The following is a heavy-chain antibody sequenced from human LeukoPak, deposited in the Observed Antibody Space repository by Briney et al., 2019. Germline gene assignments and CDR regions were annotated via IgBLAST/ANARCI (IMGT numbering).Heavy chain of an antibody. CDR2: IKQDGSEK. V-gene: IGHV3-7*01. CDR3: ARISGWRGKIFDY. J-gene: IGHJ4*02. CDR1: GFTFSSYW. Sequence: RGSLRLSCAPSGFTFSSYWMSWVRHAPGKGLEWVANIKQDGSEKYYVDSVKGRFTISRDNAKNSLYLQMNRLRAEDTAVYYCARISGWRGKIFDYWGQGTLVTVSS. D-gene: IGHD6-19*01.